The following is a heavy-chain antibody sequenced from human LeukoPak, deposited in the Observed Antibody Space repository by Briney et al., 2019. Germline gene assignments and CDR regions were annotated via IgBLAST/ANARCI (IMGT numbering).Heavy chain of an antibody. D-gene: IGHD3-22*01. Sequence: PSETLSLTCTVSGGSISSGDYYWSWIRQPPGKGLEWIGYIYYSGSTYYNPSLKSRVTISVDTSKNQFSLKLSSVTAADTAVYYCAGEGYDSSGYYPLGYWGQGTLVTVSS. CDR1: GGSISSGDYY. CDR2: IYYSGST. CDR3: AGEGYDSSGYYPLGY. J-gene: IGHJ4*02. V-gene: IGHV4-30-4*01.